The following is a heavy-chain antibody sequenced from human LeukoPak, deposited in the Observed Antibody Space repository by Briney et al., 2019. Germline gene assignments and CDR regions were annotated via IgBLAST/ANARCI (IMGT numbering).Heavy chain of an antibody. CDR1: GGSISSSSYY. Sequence: SETLSLTCTVSGGSISSSSYYWGWIRQPPGKGLEWIGSIYYSGSTYYNPSLKSRVTISVDASKNQFSLKLSSVTAADTAVYYCARDLSESGSYYPEYFQHWGQGTLVTVSS. D-gene: IGHD1-26*01. V-gene: IGHV4-39*02. CDR3: ARDLSESGSYYPEYFQH. CDR2: IYYSGST. J-gene: IGHJ1*01.